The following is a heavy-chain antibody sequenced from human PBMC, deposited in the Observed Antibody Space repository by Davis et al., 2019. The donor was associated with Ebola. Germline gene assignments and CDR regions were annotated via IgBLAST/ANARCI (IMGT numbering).Heavy chain of an antibody. CDR3: ARLLFGSSFPFDSFVHDGFDT. V-gene: IGHV4-59*01. CDR2: MSFGEST. Sequence: MPSETLSLTCTVSGTSIRASHWSWIRQPPGKGLEWIGTMSFGESTDYNPSLGSRVTMSLDTSMNQFSLRLTSVTAADSAVYFCARLLFGSSFPFDSFVHDGFDTWGPGTMVIVSS. J-gene: IGHJ3*02. D-gene: IGHD3-10*02. CDR1: GTSIRASH.